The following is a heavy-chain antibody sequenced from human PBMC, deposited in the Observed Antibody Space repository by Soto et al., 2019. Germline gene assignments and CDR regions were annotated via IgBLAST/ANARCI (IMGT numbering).Heavy chain of an antibody. CDR3: ARVPGYCTNGVCNYFDY. CDR2: IYYSGST. V-gene: IGHV4-30-4*01. Sequence: PSETLSLTCTVSGGSISSGDYYWSWIRQPPGKGLEWIGYIYYSGSTYYNPSLKSRVTISVDTSKNQFSLKLSSVTAADTAVYYCARVPGYCTNGVCNYFDYWGQGTLVTVSS. CDR1: GGSISSGDYY. D-gene: IGHD2-8*01. J-gene: IGHJ4*02.